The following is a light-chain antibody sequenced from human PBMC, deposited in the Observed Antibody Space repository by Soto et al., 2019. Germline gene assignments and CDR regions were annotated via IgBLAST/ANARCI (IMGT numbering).Light chain of an antibody. CDR1: QNLHSF. V-gene: IGKV3-11*01. Sequence: EIVLTPSPATLSVSPGERVTLSCRASQNLHSFLNWYQQRPGQATRPLIYDGSKRAAGVPDRISGDGSGTDYTLNISSLETEEFAVYDCQQRTRWPMTVGQGTRLEIK. J-gene: IGKJ5*01. CDR3: QQRTRWPMT. CDR2: DGS.